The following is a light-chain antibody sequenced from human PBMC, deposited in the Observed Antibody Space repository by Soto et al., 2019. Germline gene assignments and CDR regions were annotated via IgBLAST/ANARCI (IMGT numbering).Light chain of an antibody. V-gene: IGKV1-39*01. J-gene: IGKJ4*01. Sequence: DIQLTQSPSSLSASVGDRVTISCRASETIYNYLNWYQQIPGKAPQLLIYAASSLQSGVPSRFSDTGSGTDFTLTISSLHPDEFATYYCQQSYSIPRFGGGTKVEI. CDR2: AAS. CDR3: QQSYSIPR. CDR1: ETIYNY.